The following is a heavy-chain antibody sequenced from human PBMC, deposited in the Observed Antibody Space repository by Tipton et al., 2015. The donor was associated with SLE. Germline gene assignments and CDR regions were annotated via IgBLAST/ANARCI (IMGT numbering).Heavy chain of an antibody. CDR1: GGSISSSSYY. D-gene: IGHD6-19*01. CDR3: ARVYSSGWYVY. CDR2: IYYSGST. Sequence: TLSLTCTVSGGSISSSSYYWGWIRQPPGKGLEWIGRIYYSGSTYYNPSLKSRVTISVDTSKNQFSLKLSPVTAADTAVYYCARVYSSGWYVYWGQGTLVTVSS. J-gene: IGHJ4*02. V-gene: IGHV4-39*07.